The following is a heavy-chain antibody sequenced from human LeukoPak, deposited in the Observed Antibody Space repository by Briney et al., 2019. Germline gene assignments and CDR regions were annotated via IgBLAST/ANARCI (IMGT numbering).Heavy chain of an antibody. CDR1: GFTFSSYS. V-gene: IGHV3-21*01. Sequence: GGSLRLSCAASGFTFSSYSMNWVRQAPGKGLEWVSSISSSSSYIYYADSVKGRFTISRDNAKNSLYLQMNSLRAEDTAVYYCARDLQLFYFGPATAPFDYWGQGTLVTVSS. CDR2: ISSSSSYI. CDR3: ARDLQLFYFGPATAPFDY. J-gene: IGHJ4*02. D-gene: IGHD5-18*01.